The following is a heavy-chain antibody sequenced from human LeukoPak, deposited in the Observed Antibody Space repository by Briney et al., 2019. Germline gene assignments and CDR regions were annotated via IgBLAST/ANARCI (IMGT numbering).Heavy chain of an antibody. CDR2: TRNKVNSYTT. CDR3: ARDVRSGDV. Sequence: GRSLRLSCAASGFTFNNYAMSWVRQAPGKGLEWVGRTRNKVNSYTTEYAASVKGRFTISRDDSKNSLYLQMNSLKTEDTAVYYCARDVRSGDVWGEGATVTVSS. V-gene: IGHV3-72*01. CDR1: GFTFNNYA. J-gene: IGHJ6*04. D-gene: IGHD3-3*01.